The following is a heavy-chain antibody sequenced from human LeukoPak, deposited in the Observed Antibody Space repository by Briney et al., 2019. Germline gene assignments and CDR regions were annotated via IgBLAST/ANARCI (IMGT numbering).Heavy chain of an antibody. D-gene: IGHD3-22*01. CDR2: IIPIFGTA. Sequence: ASVKVSCKASGGTFSSYAIGWVRQAPGQGLEWMGRIIPIFGTANYAQKFQGRVTITTDESTSTAYMELSSLRSEDTAVYHCARYNHYDSSGYPDWGQGTLVTVSS. V-gene: IGHV1-69*05. CDR3: ARYNHYDSSGYPD. J-gene: IGHJ4*02. CDR1: GGTFSSYA.